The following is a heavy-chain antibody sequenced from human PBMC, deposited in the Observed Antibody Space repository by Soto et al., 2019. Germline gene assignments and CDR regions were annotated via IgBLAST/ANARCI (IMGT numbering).Heavy chain of an antibody. J-gene: IGHJ4*02. V-gene: IGHV1-69*02. CDR3: ARLVSAAANDY. Sequence: GASVKVSCKASGGTFSSYTISWVRQAPGQGLEWMGRIIPILGIANYAQKFQGRVTITADKSTSTAYMELNSLRAEDTAVYYCARLVSAAANDYWGQGALVTVSS. CDR1: GGTFSSYT. D-gene: IGHD1-26*01. CDR2: IIPILGIA.